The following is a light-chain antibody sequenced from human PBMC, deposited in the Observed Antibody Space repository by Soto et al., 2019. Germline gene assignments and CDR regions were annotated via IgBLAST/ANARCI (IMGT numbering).Light chain of an antibody. CDR1: SSDVGGYKF. Sequence: SVLTQPASVSGSHGQSITISCTGTSSDVGGYKFVSWYQQHPGKVPKLLIYDVSNRPSGVSNRFSGSKSGNTASLTISGLQAEDEAEYYCSSYTRSTTLNVLFGGGTKVTVL. CDR2: DVS. CDR3: SSYTRSTTLNVL. V-gene: IGLV2-14*01. J-gene: IGLJ2*01.